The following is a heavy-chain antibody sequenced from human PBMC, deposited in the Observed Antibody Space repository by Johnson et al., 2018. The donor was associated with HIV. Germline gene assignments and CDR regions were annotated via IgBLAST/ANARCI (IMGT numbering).Heavy chain of an antibody. CDR2: ISYDGSNK. D-gene: IGHD3-16*01. Sequence: VPLVESGGGLVPPGRSLRLSCTASGFTFGDYAMSWVRQAPGKGLEWVAVISYDGSNKYYADSVQGRFTISRDNSKNTLYLQMNSLRAEDTAVYYCARRGRRADDAFDIWGQGTMVTVSS. V-gene: IGHV3-30*04. CDR3: ARRGRRADDAFDI. J-gene: IGHJ3*02. CDR1: GFTFGDYA.